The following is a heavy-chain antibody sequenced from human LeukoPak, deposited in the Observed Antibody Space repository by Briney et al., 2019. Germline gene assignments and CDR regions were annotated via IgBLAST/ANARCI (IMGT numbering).Heavy chain of an antibody. Sequence: AGGSLRLSCAASGFTFSSYSMHWVRHAPGRGLEWVAVISFDGSLKFYADSVKGRFTISRDNSRNTLYLQMNSLRAEDTAVYYCATELIFRNYFDYWGQGTLITVSS. CDR1: GFTFSSYS. D-gene: IGHD3/OR15-3a*01. CDR3: ATELIFRNYFDY. V-gene: IGHV3-30*04. J-gene: IGHJ4*02. CDR2: ISFDGSLK.